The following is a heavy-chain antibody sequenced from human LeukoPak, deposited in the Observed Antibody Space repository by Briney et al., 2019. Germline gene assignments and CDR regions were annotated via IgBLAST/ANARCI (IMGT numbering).Heavy chain of an antibody. V-gene: IGHV3-23*01. Sequence: GGSLRLSCAASGFTFSSYAMSWVGPATGKGLEGVSAISGSGGSTYYADSVKGRFTLSSDNSKNTLHLQMNSLRAGGTAVYYCAKSFYQLLYGSSWYGVFDYWGQGTLVTVSS. CDR2: ISGSGGST. J-gene: IGHJ4*02. CDR3: AKSFYQLLYGSSWYGVFDY. CDR1: GFTFSSYA. D-gene: IGHD6-13*01.